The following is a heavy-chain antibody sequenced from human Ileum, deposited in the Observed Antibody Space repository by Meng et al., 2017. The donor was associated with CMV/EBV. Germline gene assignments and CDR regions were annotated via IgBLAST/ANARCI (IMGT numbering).Heavy chain of an antibody. CDR1: GGSLTFYY. V-gene: IGHV4-59*01. CDR3: ARGYSIWDYYYYYGMDV. J-gene: IGHJ6*02. Sequence: GSLRLSCTVSGGSLTFYYWSWLRQSPGKGLEWIGYMRYTGSTNHNPSLKSRVTISVDTSKNQFSLKLSSVTAADTAVYYCARGYSIWDYYYYYGMDVWGQGTTVTVSS. CDR2: MRYTGST. D-gene: IGHD2-15*01.